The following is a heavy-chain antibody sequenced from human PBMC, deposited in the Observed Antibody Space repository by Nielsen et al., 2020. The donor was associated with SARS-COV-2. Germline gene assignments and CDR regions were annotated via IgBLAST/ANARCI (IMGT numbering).Heavy chain of an antibody. J-gene: IGHJ4*02. CDR3: AREAGRGTLSGTERYFDF. D-gene: IGHD1/OR15-1a*01. CDR2: INTGNGNT. V-gene: IGHV1-3*04. Sequence: ASVKVSCKSSGYTFTTNAIHWVRQAPGQWLEWMGWINTGNGNTKYPQRSQGRVTFTRDTSASTAHMELASLNSEDTAIYYCAREAGRGTLSGTERYFDFWGQGTLVTVSS. CDR1: GYTFTTNA.